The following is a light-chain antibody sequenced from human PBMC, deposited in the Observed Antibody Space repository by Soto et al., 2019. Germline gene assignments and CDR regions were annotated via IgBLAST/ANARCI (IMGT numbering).Light chain of an antibody. V-gene: IGKV1-5*03. CDR2: QAS. CDR3: QQYKSFPFT. J-gene: IGKJ3*01. CDR1: QSISSW. Sequence: DIQMTQSPSTMSASVGDRVTITCRANQSISSWLAWYQQKLGKATILLIYQASSLQSGVPSRFSGSGSGTEFTLTISSLQPDDFATYYCQQYKSFPFTFGPGTKVDIK.